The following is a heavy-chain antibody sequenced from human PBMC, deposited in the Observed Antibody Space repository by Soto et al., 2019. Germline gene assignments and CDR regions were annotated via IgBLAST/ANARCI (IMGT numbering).Heavy chain of an antibody. CDR2: ISGSGGDT. V-gene: IGHV3-23*01. D-gene: IGHD3-9*01. CDR3: ANAGLTAYPYYLDY. Sequence: EVQLLESGGGLVQPGGSLRLSCAASGFSFSSFSMSWVRQAPGKGLEWVSAISGSGGDTYYADSVEGGFTISRDNSKNTMYLQMDNLRAEDTAVYYCANAGLTAYPYYLDYWGQGTPVTVSS. J-gene: IGHJ4*02. CDR1: GFSFSSFS.